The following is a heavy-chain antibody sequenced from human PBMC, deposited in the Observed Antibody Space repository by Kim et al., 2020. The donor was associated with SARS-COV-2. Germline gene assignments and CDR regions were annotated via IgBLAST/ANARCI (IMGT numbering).Heavy chain of an antibody. CDR2: IWYDGSNK. Sequence: GGSLRLSCAASGFTFSSYGMHWVRQAPGKGLEWVAVIWYDGSNKYYADSVKGRFTISRDNSKNTLYLQMNSLRAEDTAVYYCAKGTETYYDILSPAHRYYYYYGMDVWGQGTTVTVSS. J-gene: IGHJ6*02. CDR3: AKGTETYYDILSPAHRYYYYYGMDV. V-gene: IGHV3-33*06. D-gene: IGHD3-9*01. CDR1: GFTFSSYG.